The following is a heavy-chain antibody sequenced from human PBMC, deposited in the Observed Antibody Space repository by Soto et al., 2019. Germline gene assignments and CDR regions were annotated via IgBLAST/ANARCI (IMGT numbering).Heavy chain of an antibody. CDR1: GVDFRGSY. D-gene: IGHD3-10*01. V-gene: IGHV3-11*01. Sequence: GGSLRLSCVASGVDFRGSYMNWVRQAPGKGLEWISYISDTGRTIHYADSVKGRFTISRDNSKNTVYVQMNTLRPEDTAMYYCAKVRFGELRELNWLDPWGQGTLVTVSS. CDR2: ISDTGRTI. CDR3: AKVRFGELRELNWLDP. J-gene: IGHJ5*02.